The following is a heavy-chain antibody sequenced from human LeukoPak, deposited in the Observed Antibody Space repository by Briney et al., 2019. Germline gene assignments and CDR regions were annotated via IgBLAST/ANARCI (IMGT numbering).Heavy chain of an antibody. CDR1: GFTFSSYA. D-gene: IGHD3-3*01. CDR3: AKVSPGDFWSGYYPTYYYYYYMDV. V-gene: IGHV3-23*01. CDR2: ISGSGGST. Sequence: PGGSLRLSCAASGFTFSSYAMSWVRQAPGKGLEWVSAISGSGGSTYYADSVKGRFTISRDNSKNTLYLQMNSLRAEDTAVYYCAKVSPGDFWSGYYPTYYYYYYMDVWGKGTTVTVSS. J-gene: IGHJ6*03.